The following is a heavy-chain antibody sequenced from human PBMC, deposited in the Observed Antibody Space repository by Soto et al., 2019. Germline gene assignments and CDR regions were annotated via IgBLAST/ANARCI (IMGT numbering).Heavy chain of an antibody. CDR3: ARDGGRHSGGIDY. D-gene: IGHD1-26*01. CDR2: IIPIFGTA. J-gene: IGHJ4*02. Sequence: QVQLVQSGAEVKKPGSSVKVSCKASGGTFSSYSINWVRQAPGQGLEWMGEIIPIFGTANYAQKFQGRVTLTAEESTSTAYMELSSLRSEETDVYYCARDGGRHSGGIDYWGQGTLVTVSS. CDR1: GGTFSSYS. V-gene: IGHV1-69*01.